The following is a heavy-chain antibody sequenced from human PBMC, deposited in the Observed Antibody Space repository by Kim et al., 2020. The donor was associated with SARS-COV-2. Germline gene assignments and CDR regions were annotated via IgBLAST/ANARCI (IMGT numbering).Heavy chain of an antibody. Sequence: YPASVKGRFFISRDDSQNSLYLQMNSLLNEDTAVYYWARSSDTWDVFLDFWGQGILVTVSS. CDR3: ARSSDTWDVFLDF. V-gene: IGHV3-72*01. D-gene: IGHD1-26*01. J-gene: IGHJ4*02.